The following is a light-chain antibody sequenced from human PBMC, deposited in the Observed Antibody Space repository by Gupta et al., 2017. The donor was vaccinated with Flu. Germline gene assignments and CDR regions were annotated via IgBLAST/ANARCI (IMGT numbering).Light chain of an antibody. CDR2: WAS. J-gene: IGKJ1*01. V-gene: IGKV4-1*01. CDR1: QSVLYSSNNKNY. CDR3: QQYYSTWT. Sequence: DIVMTQSPDSLAVSLGERATINCKSSQSVLYSSNNKNYLAWYQQKPGQPPKLLIYWASNRESGVPDRFSGSGYGTDFTLTISSLQAEDVAVYYCQQYYSTWTFGQGTKVEIK.